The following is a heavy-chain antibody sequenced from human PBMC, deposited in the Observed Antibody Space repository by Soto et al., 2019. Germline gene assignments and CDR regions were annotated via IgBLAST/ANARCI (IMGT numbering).Heavy chain of an antibody. D-gene: IGHD1-1*01. V-gene: IGHV3-23*01. CDR1: GFTFSSYA. Sequence: GGSLRLSCAASGFTFSSYAMSWVRQATGKGLEWVSAISGSGGSTYYADSVKGRFTISRDNSKNTLYLQMNSLRAEDTAVYYWANVEGSTDYYYYGMDVWGQGTTVTVSS. J-gene: IGHJ6*02. CDR3: ANVEGSTDYYYYGMDV. CDR2: ISGSGGST.